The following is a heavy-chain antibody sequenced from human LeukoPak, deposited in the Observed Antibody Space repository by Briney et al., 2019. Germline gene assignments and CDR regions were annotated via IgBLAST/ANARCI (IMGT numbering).Heavy chain of an antibody. J-gene: IGHJ4*02. CDR3: ARVGATGGFDY. D-gene: IGHD1-26*01. CDR1: GYTLTELS. Sequence: GASVKVSCKVSGYTLTELSMHWVRQAPGKGLEWMGGFDPEDGETIYAQKFQGRVTMTRDTSISTAYMELSRLRSDDTAVYYCARVGATGGFDYWGQGTLATVSS. CDR2: FDPEDGET. V-gene: IGHV1-24*01.